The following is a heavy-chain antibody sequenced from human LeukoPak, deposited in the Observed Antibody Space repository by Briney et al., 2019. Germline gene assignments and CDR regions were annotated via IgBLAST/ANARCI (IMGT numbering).Heavy chain of an antibody. J-gene: IGHJ4*02. CDR3: TRGDPDY. V-gene: IGHV3-7*01. CDR1: GFTFGANG. CDR2: MHPDVNEK. Sequence: GGSLRFSCAASGFTFGANGMQWVRQAQGKGPEWVANMHPDVNEKYYADSVMGRFTISRDNAKNSLYLQMDTLGVEDTAVYYCTRGDPDYWGQGTLVTVSS. D-gene: IGHD2-21*02.